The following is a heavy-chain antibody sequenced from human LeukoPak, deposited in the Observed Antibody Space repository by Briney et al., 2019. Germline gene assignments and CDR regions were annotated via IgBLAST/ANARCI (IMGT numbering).Heavy chain of an antibody. D-gene: IGHD3-22*01. Sequence: GGSLRLSCAASGFTFSSYAMSWVRQAPGKGLEWVSGISGGGGRTYYADSVKGRFTISRDNSKSMLYLQMNSLRAEDTAVYNCAKTGSSDYSYYFDYWGQGTLVTVSS. CDR1: GFTFSSYA. CDR2: ISGGGGRT. J-gene: IGHJ4*02. V-gene: IGHV3-23*01. CDR3: AKTGSSDYSYYFDY.